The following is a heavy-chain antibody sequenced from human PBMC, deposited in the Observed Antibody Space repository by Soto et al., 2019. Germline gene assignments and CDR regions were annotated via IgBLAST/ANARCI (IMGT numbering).Heavy chain of an antibody. V-gene: IGHV1-18*04. CDR3: ARALPPFFSRFQH. J-gene: IGHJ1*01. CDR2: ISAYNGNT. D-gene: IGHD3-3*02. Sequence: ASVKVSCKASGYTFTIYGISGVLQSPGQGREWMGWISAYNGNTNYAQKLQGRVTMTTDTSTSTAYMELRSLRSDDTAVYYCARALPPFFSRFQHWGQGTLVTVSS. CDR1: GYTFTIYG.